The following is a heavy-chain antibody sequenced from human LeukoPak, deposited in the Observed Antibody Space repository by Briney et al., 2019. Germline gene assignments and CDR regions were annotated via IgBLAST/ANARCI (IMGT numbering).Heavy chain of an antibody. D-gene: IGHD4-23*01. V-gene: IGHV3-53*01. CDR2: IYRDGST. CDR1: GLTVSSNY. CDR3: ARAVGPDYGGQNDY. Sequence: GGSLRLSCAASGLTVSSNYMSWVRQGPGKGLEWVSSIYRDGSTYYADSVKGRFTISRDNSKNTVYLQMNSLRAEDTAVYYCARAVGPDYGGQNDYWGQGTLVTVSS. J-gene: IGHJ4*02.